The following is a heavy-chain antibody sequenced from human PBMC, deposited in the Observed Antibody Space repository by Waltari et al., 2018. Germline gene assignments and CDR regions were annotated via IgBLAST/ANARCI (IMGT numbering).Heavy chain of an antibody. Sequence: QVQLVQSGAEVKKPGSSVKVSCKASGGTFSSYAISWGRQAPGQGLEWMGRIIPIFGTANYAQKFQGRVTITADKSTSTAYMELSSLRSEDTAVYYCARAVVGITGTTAPFDYWGQGTLVTVSS. CDR1: GGTFSSYA. J-gene: IGHJ4*02. CDR3: ARAVVGITGTTAPFDY. V-gene: IGHV1-69*14. CDR2: IIPIFGTA. D-gene: IGHD1-7*01.